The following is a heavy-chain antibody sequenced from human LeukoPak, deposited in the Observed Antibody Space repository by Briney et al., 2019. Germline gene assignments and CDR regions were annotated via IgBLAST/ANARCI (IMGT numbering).Heavy chain of an antibody. CDR1: GDSVSSNSAA. CDR3: ARGGGVTVAGNLGY. D-gene: IGHD6-19*01. CDR2: TYYRSKWYN. J-gene: IGHJ4*02. Sequence: SQTLSLTCAISGDSVSSNSAAWNWISQSPSRVLEWLGRTYYRSKWYNDYAVSVKSRITINPDTSKNQFSLQLNSVTPEDTTIYYCARGGGVTVAGNLGYWGQGTLVTVSS. V-gene: IGHV6-1*01.